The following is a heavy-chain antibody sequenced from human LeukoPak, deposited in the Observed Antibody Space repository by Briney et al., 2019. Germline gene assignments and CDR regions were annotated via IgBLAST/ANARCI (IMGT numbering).Heavy chain of an antibody. Sequence: ASVKVSCKASGYTFTSYDINWVRQAIGQGLEWMGWMNPNSGNTGYAQKFQGRVTMTRNTSISTAYMELSSLRSEDTAVYYCARGGHNWNSRWFDPWGQGTLVTVSS. J-gene: IGHJ5*02. D-gene: IGHD1-20*01. V-gene: IGHV1-8*01. CDR3: ARGGHNWNSRWFDP. CDR2: MNPNSGNT. CDR1: GYTFTSYD.